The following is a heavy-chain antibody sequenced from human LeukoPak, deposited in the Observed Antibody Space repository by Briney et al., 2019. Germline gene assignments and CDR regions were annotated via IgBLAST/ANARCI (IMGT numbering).Heavy chain of an antibody. J-gene: IGHJ4*02. Sequence: GGSLRLSCAASGFTFSSYSMNWVRQAPGKGLEWVSSISSSSSYIYYADSVKGRFTISRDSAKNSLYLQMNSLRAEDTAVYYCARGRQEGYFDYWGQGTLVTVSS. CDR3: ARGRQEGYFDY. D-gene: IGHD5-24*01. CDR2: ISSSSSYI. V-gene: IGHV3-21*01. CDR1: GFTFSSYS.